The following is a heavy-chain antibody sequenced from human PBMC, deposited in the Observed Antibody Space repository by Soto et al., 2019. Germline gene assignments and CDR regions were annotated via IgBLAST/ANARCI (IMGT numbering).Heavy chain of an antibody. CDR3: AREGAIVGATSGSDY. CDR1: GYTFTSYG. V-gene: IGHV1-18*01. D-gene: IGHD1-26*01. Sequence: ASVKVSCKASGYTFTSYGISWVRQAPGQGLEWMGWISAYNGNTNYAQKLQGRVTMTTDTSTSTAYMELRSLRSDDTAVYYCAREGAIVGATSGSDYWGQGTLAPSPQ. CDR2: ISAYNGNT. J-gene: IGHJ4*02.